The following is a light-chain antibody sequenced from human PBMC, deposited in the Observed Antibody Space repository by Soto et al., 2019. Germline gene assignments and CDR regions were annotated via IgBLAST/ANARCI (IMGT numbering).Light chain of an antibody. J-gene: IGKJ3*01. CDR2: DAS. CDR3: QQRSNWPPRIT. CDR1: QSVSSY. Sequence: EIVLTQSPATLSLSPGERATLSCRASQSVSSYLAWYQQKPGQAPRLLIYDASNRATGIPARVSGSGSGTDFTLTISSLEPEDFAVDYCQQRSNWPPRITFGPGTKVDIK. V-gene: IGKV3-11*01.